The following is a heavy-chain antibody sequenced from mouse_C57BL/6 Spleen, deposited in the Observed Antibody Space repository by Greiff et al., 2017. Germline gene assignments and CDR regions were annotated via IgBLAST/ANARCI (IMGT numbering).Heavy chain of an antibody. CDR1: GFNIKDDY. J-gene: IGHJ2*01. CDR3: TTSTTVVAPDY. CDR2: IDPENGAT. D-gene: IGHD1-1*01. V-gene: IGHV14-4*01. Sequence: VQLKESGAELVRPGASVKLSCTASGFNIKDDYMHWVKQRPEQGLEWIGWIDPENGATEYASKFQGKATITADTSSNTAYLQLSSLTSEDTAVYYCTTSTTVVAPDYWGQGTTLTVSS.